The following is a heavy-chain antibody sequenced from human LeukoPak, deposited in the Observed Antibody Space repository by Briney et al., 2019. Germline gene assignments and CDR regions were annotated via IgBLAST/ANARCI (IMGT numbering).Heavy chain of an antibody. V-gene: IGHV3-7*01. Sequence: GGSLRLSCAASGFTFSSYWMTWVRQVPGKGLEWVANIQRGGSESYYVDSVKGRFTISRENAKNSLYLQMDSLRVEDTAVYYCARVGTWELQRVFDYWGQGTLVTVSS. J-gene: IGHJ4*02. D-gene: IGHD1-26*01. CDR3: ARVGTWELQRVFDY. CDR2: IQRGGSES. CDR1: GFTFSSYW.